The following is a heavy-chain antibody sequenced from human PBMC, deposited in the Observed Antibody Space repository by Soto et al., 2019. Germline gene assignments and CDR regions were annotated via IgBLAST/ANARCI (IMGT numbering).Heavy chain of an antibody. V-gene: IGHV3-30-3*01. CDR3: ARAARGYNDGYEPYYFDY. J-gene: IGHJ4*02. CDR1: GFTFSSYA. D-gene: IGHD5-18*01. Sequence: QVQLVESGGGVVQPGRSLRLSCAASGFTFSSYAMHWVRQAPGKGLEWVAVISYDGSNKYYADSVKGRFTISRDNSKNTLYLQMNSLRAEDTAVYYCARAARGYNDGYEPYYFDYWGQGTLVTVSS. CDR2: ISYDGSNK.